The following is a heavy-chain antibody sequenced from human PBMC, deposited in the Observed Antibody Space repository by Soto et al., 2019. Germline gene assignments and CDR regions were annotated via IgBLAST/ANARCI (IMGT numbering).Heavy chain of an antibody. Sequence: QVQLQESGPGLVKPSQTLSLTCTVSGGSISSGGYYWSWIRQHPGKGLEWIGYIYYSESTHYNPSRKSRVTISVDTSKNQLSLKLSSVTAADTAVYYCARAWGGYFDYWGQGTLVTVSS. CDR3: ARAWGGYFDY. J-gene: IGHJ4*02. CDR2: IYYSEST. D-gene: IGHD3-16*01. V-gene: IGHV4-31*03. CDR1: GGSISSGGYY.